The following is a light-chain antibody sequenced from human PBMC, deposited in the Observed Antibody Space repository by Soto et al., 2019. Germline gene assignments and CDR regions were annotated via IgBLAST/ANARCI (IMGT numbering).Light chain of an antibody. CDR3: QQYNDWLT. Sequence: EIVMTQSPDTLSVSPGERATLFCRASQSVSSTVAWYQQRPGQAPRLLIYGASTRATGIPARFSGSGSGTEFTLTISSLQSEDFEVYYCQQYNDWLTFGGGTKVEIK. CDR2: GAS. CDR1: QSVSST. V-gene: IGKV3-15*01. J-gene: IGKJ4*01.